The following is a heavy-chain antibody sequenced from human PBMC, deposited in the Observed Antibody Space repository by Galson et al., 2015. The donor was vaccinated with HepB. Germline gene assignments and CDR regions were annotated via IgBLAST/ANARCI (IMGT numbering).Heavy chain of an antibody. V-gene: IGHV1-18*01. J-gene: IGHJ4*02. CDR1: GYTFTSYG. CDR3: AKTYYYGSESYPRPYYFDY. Sequence: SVKVSCKASGYTFTSYGISWVRQAPGQGLEWMGWISAYNGNTNYAQKLQGRVTMTTDTSTSTAYIELRSLRSDDTAVYYCAKTYYYGSESYPRPYYFDYWGQGTLVTVSS. CDR2: ISAYNGNT. D-gene: IGHD3-10*01.